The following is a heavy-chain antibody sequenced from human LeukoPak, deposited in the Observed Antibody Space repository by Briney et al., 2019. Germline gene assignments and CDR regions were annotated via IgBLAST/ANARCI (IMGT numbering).Heavy chain of an antibody. V-gene: IGHV4-39*07. D-gene: IGHD1-7*01. CDR3: ARKQTGTMYDV. Sequence: HPSQTLSLTCIVPGGSISSSSYYWAWIRQSPGKGLEWIGTFSSGGSAYYNPSLTSRVSISKDTSDNQFSLRLYSVTAADTAVYYCARKQTGTMYDVWGQGTQVTVSS. CDR1: GGSISSSSYY. J-gene: IGHJ4*02. CDR2: FSSGGSA.